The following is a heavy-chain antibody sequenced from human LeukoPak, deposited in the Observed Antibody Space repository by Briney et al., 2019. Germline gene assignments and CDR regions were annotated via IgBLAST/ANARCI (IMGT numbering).Heavy chain of an antibody. Sequence: PGGSLRLSCAASGFTFSSYGMHWVRQAPGKGLEWVAVISYDGSDKYYADSVKGRFTISRDNSKNTLYLQMNSLRAEDTAVYYCANSGSYYEPLYYFDYWGQGTLVTVSS. CDR1: GFTFSSYG. CDR2: ISYDGSDK. V-gene: IGHV3-30-3*01. CDR3: ANSGSYYEPLYYFDY. J-gene: IGHJ4*02. D-gene: IGHD1-26*01.